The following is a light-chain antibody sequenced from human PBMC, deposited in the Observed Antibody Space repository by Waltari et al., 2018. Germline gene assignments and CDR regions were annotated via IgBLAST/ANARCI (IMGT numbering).Light chain of an antibody. Sequence: QSVLTQPPSASGTPGQRVTISCSGSSSNIGSNTVNWYQQLPGTAPKLLIYSNERRPSGVPDRFSGSKSGTSASRAISGLQSEDEADYYCAAWDDSLNGPVFGGGTKLTVL. J-gene: IGLJ3*02. V-gene: IGLV1-44*01. CDR3: AAWDDSLNGPV. CDR2: SNE. CDR1: SSNIGSNT.